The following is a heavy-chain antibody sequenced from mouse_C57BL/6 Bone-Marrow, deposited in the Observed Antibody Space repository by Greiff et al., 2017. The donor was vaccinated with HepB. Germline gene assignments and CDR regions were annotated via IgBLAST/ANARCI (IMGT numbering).Heavy chain of an antibody. J-gene: IGHJ4*01. V-gene: IGHV1-55*01. CDR2: IYPGSGST. D-gene: IGHD1-1*01. Sequence: VQLQQPGAELVKPGASVKMSCKASGYTFTSYWITWVKQRPGQGLEWIGDIYPGSGSTNYNEKFKSKATLTVDTSSSTAYMQLSSLTSEDSAVYYCAYYYGSSYDAMDYWGQGTSVTVSS. CDR3: AYYYGSSYDAMDY. CDR1: GYTFTSYW.